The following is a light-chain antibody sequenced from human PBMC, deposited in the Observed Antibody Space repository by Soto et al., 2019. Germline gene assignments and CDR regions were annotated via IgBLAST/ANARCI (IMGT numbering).Light chain of an antibody. Sequence: DTQMTQSPSTLSASVGDRVTIACRASQSISTWLAWYQQKPGKAPKLLIYKASSLESGVPSRFSGSGSGTEFTLSISSLQPDDFATYYCQQYNSYSPRTFGQGTKVDI. CDR1: QSISTW. J-gene: IGKJ1*01. V-gene: IGKV1-5*03. CDR3: QQYNSYSPRT. CDR2: KAS.